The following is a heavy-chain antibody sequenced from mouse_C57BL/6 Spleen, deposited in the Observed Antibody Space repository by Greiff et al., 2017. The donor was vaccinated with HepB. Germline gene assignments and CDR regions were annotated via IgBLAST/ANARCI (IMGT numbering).Heavy chain of an antibody. CDR2: IDPSDSYT. J-gene: IGHJ2*01. V-gene: IGHV1-69*01. CDR1: GYTFTSYW. CDR3: ARGRGLRYFDY. D-gene: IGHD1-1*01. Sequence: QVQLQQPGAELVMPGASVKLSCKASGYTFTSYWMHWVKQRPGQGLEWIGEIDPSDSYTNYNQKFKGKSTLTVDKSSSTAYMQLSSLTSEDSAVYYCARGRGLRYFDYWGQGTTLTVSS.